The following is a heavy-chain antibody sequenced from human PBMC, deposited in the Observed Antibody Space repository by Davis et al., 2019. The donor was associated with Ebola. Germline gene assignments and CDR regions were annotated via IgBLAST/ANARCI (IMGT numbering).Heavy chain of an antibody. CDR1: GYSFTTYW. D-gene: IGHD1-26*01. CDR3: ARRVGYSRMDV. J-gene: IGHJ6*02. CDR2: IYPGDSDT. Sequence: GESLKISCKGSGYSFTTYWLGWVRQMPGKVLEWMGLIYPGDSDTIYSPSFQGQVTISADKSISTAYLQWSSLKASDTAMYYCARRVGYSRMDVWGQGTAVTVSS. V-gene: IGHV5-51*01.